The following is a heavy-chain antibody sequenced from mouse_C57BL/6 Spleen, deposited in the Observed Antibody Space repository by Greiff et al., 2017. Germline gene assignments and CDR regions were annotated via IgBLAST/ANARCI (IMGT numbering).Heavy chain of an antibody. Sequence: VQLQQSGPELVKPGASVKISCKASGYTFTDYYMNWVKQSHGKSLEWIGDINPNNGGTSYNQKFKGKATLTVDKSSSTAYMELRSLTSEDSAVYYGARRAYDGYYEYAMDYWGQGTSVTVSS. D-gene: IGHD2-3*01. CDR3: ARRAYDGYYEYAMDY. CDR2: INPNNGGT. CDR1: GYTFTDYY. J-gene: IGHJ4*01. V-gene: IGHV1-26*01.